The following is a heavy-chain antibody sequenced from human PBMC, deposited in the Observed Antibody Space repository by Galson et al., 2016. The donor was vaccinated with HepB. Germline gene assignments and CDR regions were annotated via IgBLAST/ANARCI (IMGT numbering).Heavy chain of an antibody. V-gene: IGHV3-23*01. J-gene: IGHJ4*02. D-gene: IGHD5-18*01. CDR1: GFNFNTYA. CDR3: AKDRPFGKYTSMVTAFDS. Sequence: LRLSCAASGFNFNTYAMSWVRQAPGKRPECVSGISGSGDSTRYADSVRGRFTIFRDNFKNSLYLQMDSLRAEDTAVYFCAKDRPFGKYTSMVTAFDSWGQGSLVTVSS. CDR2: ISGSGDST.